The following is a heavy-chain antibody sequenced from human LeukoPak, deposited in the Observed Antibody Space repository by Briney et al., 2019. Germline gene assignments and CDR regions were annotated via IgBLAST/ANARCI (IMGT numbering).Heavy chain of an antibody. V-gene: IGHV5-51*01. CDR1: GYSFTSYW. D-gene: IGHD2-15*01. CDR3: ARQEYCSGGSCYTWFDP. Sequence: GESLKISFTGSGYSFTSYWIGWVRQMPGKGLEWTGIIYPGDSDTRYSPSFQGQVTISADKSISTAYLQWSSLKASDTAMYYCARQEYCSGGSCYTWFDPWGQGTLVTVSS. J-gene: IGHJ5*02. CDR2: IYPGDSDT.